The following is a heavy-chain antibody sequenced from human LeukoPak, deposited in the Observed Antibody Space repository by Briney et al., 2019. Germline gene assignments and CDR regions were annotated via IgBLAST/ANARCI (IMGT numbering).Heavy chain of an antibody. Sequence: GGSLRLSCAASGFTFSSYGMSWVRQAPGKWLEWVSGISASGGSTYYADSVKGRFTISRDNSKNTLYLQMNTLNTEDTAVYYCAKDTPFGGSVDSWGQGTLVTVSS. J-gene: IGHJ4*02. CDR3: AKDTPFGGSVDS. CDR2: ISASGGST. D-gene: IGHD3-10*01. CDR1: GFTFSSYG. V-gene: IGHV3-23*01.